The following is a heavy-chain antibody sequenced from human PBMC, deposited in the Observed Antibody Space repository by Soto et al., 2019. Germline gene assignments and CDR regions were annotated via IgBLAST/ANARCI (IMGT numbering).Heavy chain of an antibody. J-gene: IGHJ3*02. CDR3: ARATATPDDAFDI. CDR1: GYNFTSHY. D-gene: IGHD2-15*01. Sequence: ASVKVSCKASGYNFTSHYMHWVRQAPGQGLEWMGIINPSGGSTSYAQKFQGRVTMTRDTSTSTVYMELSSLRSEDTAVYYCARATATPDDAFDIWGQGTMVTVSS. V-gene: IGHV1-46*01. CDR2: INPSGGST.